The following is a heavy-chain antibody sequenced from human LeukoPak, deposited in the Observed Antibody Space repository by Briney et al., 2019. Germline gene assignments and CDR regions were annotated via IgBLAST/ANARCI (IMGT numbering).Heavy chain of an antibody. J-gene: IGHJ6*04. CDR2: INHSGST. D-gene: IGHD3-9*01. CDR3: ARGQLLRYFDWLRYGMDV. CDR1: GGSFSGYY. V-gene: IGHV4-34*01. Sequence: KASETLSLTCAVYGGSFSGYYWSWLRQPPGKGLEWIGEINHSGSTNYNPSLKSRVTISVDTSKNQFSLKLSSVTAADTAVYYCARGQLLRYFDWLRYGMDVWGKGTTVTVSS.